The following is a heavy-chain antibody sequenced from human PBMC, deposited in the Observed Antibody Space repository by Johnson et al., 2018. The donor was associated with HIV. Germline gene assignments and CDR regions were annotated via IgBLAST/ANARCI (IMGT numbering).Heavy chain of an antibody. V-gene: IGHV3-15*01. CDR3: TRGVNSEGGSI. CDR1: GFIFSHAW. D-gene: IGHD3-16*01. CDR2: IKREIDGGTR. J-gene: IGHJ3*02. Sequence: VQLVESGGGLVKPGESLRLSCVASGFIFSHAWMSWVRQAPGKGLEWVGRIKREIDGGTRDYAAPVKGRFTISRDDSKNTLFLQMNSLKIDDTAMYYCTRGVNSEGGSIWGQGTMVTVSS.